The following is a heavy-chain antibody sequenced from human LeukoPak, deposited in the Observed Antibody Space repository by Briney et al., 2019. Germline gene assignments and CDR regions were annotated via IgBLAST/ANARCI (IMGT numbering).Heavy chain of an antibody. D-gene: IGHD2-15*01. J-gene: IGHJ6*02. V-gene: IGHV3-23*01. CDR2: ISGSGGST. CDR1: GFTFSSYA. Sequence: GGSLRLSCAASGFTFSSYAMSWVRQAPGKGLEWVSAISGSGGSTYYADSVKGRFTISRDNSKNTLYLQMNSLRAEDTAVYYCAKVFRVVAATPGSYYYGMDVWGQGTTVTVSS. CDR3: AKVFRVVAATPGSYYYGMDV.